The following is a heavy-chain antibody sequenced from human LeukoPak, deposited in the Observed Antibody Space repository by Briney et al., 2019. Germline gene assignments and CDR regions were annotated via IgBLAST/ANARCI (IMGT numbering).Heavy chain of an antibody. D-gene: IGHD6-19*01. CDR1: GFTFDDYG. CDR2: INWNGGST. J-gene: IGHJ4*02. CDR3: ARRYSSGWYRGNYFDY. V-gene: IGHV3-20*04. Sequence: GGSLRLSCAASGFTFDDYGMSWVRQAPGKGLEWVSGINWNGGSTGYADSVKGRFTISRDSAKNSLYLQMNSLRAEDTALYYCARRYSSGWYRGNYFDYWGQGTLVTVSS.